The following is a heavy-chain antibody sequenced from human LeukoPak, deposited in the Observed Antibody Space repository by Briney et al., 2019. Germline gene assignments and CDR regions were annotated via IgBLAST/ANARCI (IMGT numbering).Heavy chain of an antibody. CDR3: AKTIVDYDIFTGFDS. CDR1: GFTFGDYT. Sequence: GGSLRLSCTASGFTFGDYTMHWVRQAPGKGLEWVSYISWDSVGTSHADSLQGRFTISRDNSKTSLYLQMSDLRADDTAYYYCAKTIVDYDIFTGFDSWGQGTLVTVSS. J-gene: IGHJ4*02. V-gene: IGHV3-43*01. CDR2: ISWDSVGT. D-gene: IGHD3-9*01.